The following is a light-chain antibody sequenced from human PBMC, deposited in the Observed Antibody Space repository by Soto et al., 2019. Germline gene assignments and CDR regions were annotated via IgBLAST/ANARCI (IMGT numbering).Light chain of an antibody. V-gene: IGKV1-9*01. CDR1: QGITTS. Sequence: DIQLTQSPSFLSASVGDRVTITCRASQGITTSLAWYQQKPGKAPKLLIYAASTLQSGVPSRFSGSGSGTEFTLAISSLQPEDFAIYYCQQLKSYPLTFGGGTQVEIK. CDR2: AAS. J-gene: IGKJ4*01. CDR3: QQLKSYPLT.